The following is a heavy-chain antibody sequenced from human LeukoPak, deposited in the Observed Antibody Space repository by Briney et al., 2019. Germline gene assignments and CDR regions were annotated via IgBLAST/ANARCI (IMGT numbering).Heavy chain of an antibody. V-gene: IGHV4-39*07. CDR1: GDSISTSNSY. CDR2: IYYSGNT. D-gene: IGHD4-17*01. Sequence: SETLSLTCTVSGDSISTSNSYWGWIRQPPGKGLEWIGSIYYSGNTYYNASLKSRVTISVDTSKNQFSLKLSSVTAADTAVYYCAAEDDYGDSPHYWGQGTLVTVSS. J-gene: IGHJ4*02. CDR3: AAEDDYGDSPHY.